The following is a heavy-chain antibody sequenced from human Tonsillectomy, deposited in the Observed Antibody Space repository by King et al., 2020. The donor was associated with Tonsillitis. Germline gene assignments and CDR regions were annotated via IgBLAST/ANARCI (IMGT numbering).Heavy chain of an antibody. CDR1: TSYG. CDR2: ISAYNGNT. J-gene: IGHJ3*02. Sequence: TSYGLTWVRQAPGQGLEWMGWISAYNGNTNYAQKLQGRVTMTTDTSTSTAYMELRSLRSADTAVYYCASVDEAIDAFDIWGPGTMVTVSS. V-gene: IGHV1-18*01. CDR3: ASVDEAIDAFDI.